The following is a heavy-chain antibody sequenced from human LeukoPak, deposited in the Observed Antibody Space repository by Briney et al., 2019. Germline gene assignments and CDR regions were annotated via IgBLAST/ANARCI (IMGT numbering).Heavy chain of an antibody. CDR2: IWYDGSNK. CDR1: GFTFSSYG. CDR3: ARDLGGGYSRYFDY. J-gene: IGHJ4*02. Sequence: SGGSLRLSCAASGFTFSSYGMHWVRQAPGKGLEWVAVIWYDGSNKYYADSVKGRFTISRDNSKNTLYLQMNSLRAEDTAVYYCARDLGGGYSRYFDYWGQGTLVTVSS. D-gene: IGHD5-18*01. V-gene: IGHV3-33*08.